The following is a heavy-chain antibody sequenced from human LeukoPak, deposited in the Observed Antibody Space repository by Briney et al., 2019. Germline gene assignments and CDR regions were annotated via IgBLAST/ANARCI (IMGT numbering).Heavy chain of an antibody. CDR3: ARFSRITWGDWGDAFDI. V-gene: IGHV4-34*01. CDR2: IDDGGST. Sequence: PSETLSLTCSVYGGSFSDYLWSWIRQSPGKGLEWIGEIDDGGSTNYNPSLMSRVIVSMEKSKKQFSLVMRSVAAADTAVYYCARFSRITWGDWGDAFDIWGQGTTVIVSS. D-gene: IGHD2-21*02. J-gene: IGHJ3*02. CDR1: GGSFSDYL.